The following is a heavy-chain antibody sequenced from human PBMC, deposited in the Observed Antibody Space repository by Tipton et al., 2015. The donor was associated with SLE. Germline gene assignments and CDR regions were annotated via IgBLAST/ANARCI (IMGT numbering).Heavy chain of an antibody. CDR1: GYTFSDFG. D-gene: IGHD3-10*01. V-gene: IGHV1-18*01. CDR2: IATYNDNT. CDR3: ARWGYGSGTEGNFDY. J-gene: IGHJ4*02. Sequence: QVQLVQSGAEVKKPGASVTVSCTASGYTFSDFGISWVRQAPGQGPEWMGWIATYNDNTNYAQRFQGRVTMTTDTSTSTGYMELRSLRSDDTAVYYCARWGYGSGTEGNFDYWGQGTLVTVSS.